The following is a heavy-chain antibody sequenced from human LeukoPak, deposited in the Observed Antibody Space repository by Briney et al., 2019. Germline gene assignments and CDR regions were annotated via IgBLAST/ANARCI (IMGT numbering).Heavy chain of an antibody. J-gene: IGHJ4*02. V-gene: IGHV3-23*01. Sequence: PGGSLRLSCAASGFTFSNYAMMWVRQAPGKRLEWVSSITGSGDGTYYADSVRGRFTISRDNSENTLYLQLNSLRAEDTAVYFCVKGFVHPTYYFDYWGQGTLVTVPS. D-gene: IGHD3-10*01. CDR1: GFTFSNYA. CDR3: VKGFVHPTYYFDY. CDR2: ITGSGDGT.